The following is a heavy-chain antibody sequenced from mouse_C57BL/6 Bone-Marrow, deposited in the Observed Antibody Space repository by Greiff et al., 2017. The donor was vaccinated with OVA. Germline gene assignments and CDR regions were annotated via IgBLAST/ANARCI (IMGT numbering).Heavy chain of an antibody. J-gene: IGHJ3*01. CDR2: FHPYNDDT. CDR1: GYTFTTYP. V-gene: IGHV1-47*01. CDR3: AVANWDVGAWFAY. Sequence: QVQLQQSGAELVKPGASVKMSCKASGYTFTTYPIEWMKQNPGKSLEWIGNFHPYNDDTKYNEKFKGKATLTVEKSSSTVYLELSRLTADDSAVYYCAVANWDVGAWFAYWGQGTLVTVSA. D-gene: IGHD4-1*01.